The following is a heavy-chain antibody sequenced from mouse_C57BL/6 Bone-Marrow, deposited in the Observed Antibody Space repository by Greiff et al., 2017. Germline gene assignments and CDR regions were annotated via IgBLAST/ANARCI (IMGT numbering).Heavy chain of an antibody. J-gene: IGHJ3*01. CDR2: FYPGSGSI. Sequence: QVQLKESGAELVKPGASVKLSCKASGYTFTEYTIHWVKQRSGQGLEWIGWFYPGSGSIKYNEKFKDKATLTADKSSSTVYMELSRLTSEDSAVYFCARHEVMTSLRDGYSPFAYWGQGTLVTVSA. D-gene: IGHD2-3*01. CDR1: GYTFTEYT. CDR3: ARHEVMTSLRDGYSPFAY. V-gene: IGHV1-62-2*01.